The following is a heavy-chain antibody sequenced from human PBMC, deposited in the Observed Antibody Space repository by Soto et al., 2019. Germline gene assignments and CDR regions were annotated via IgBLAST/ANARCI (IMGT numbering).Heavy chain of an antibody. V-gene: IGHV3-49*05. Sequence: ESGGGLVKPGRSLRLSCTASGFTFGDYAMSWFRQAPGKGLEWVGFIRSKAYGGTTEYAASVKGRFTISRDDSKSIAYLQMNSLKTEDTAVYYCTRASYYDFWSGYYGDYWGQGTLVTVSS. D-gene: IGHD3-3*01. CDR2: IRSKAYGGTT. CDR3: TRASYYDFWSGYYGDY. J-gene: IGHJ4*02. CDR1: GFTFGDYA.